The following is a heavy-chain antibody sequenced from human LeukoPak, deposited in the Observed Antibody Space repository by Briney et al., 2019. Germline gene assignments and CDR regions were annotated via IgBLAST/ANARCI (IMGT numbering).Heavy chain of an antibody. CDR3: ARDLYGDYAYDY. D-gene: IGHD4-17*01. CDR1: GFTFSSYG. CDR2: IWYDGSNK. V-gene: IGHV3-33*01. J-gene: IGHJ4*02. Sequence: GGSLRPSCAASGFTFSSYGMHWVRQAPGKGLEWVAVIWYDGSNKYYADSVKGRFTISRDNSKNTLYLQMNSLRAEDTAVYYCARDLYGDYAYDYWGQGTLVTVSS.